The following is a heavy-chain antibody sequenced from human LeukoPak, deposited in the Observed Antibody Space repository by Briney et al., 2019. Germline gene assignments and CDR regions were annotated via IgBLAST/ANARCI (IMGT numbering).Heavy chain of an antibody. CDR1: GGSISSYY. Sequence: PSETLSLTCTVSGGSISSYYWGWIRQPPGKGLEWIGRIYYSGSTYYNPSLKSRVTISVDTSKNQFSLKLSSVTAADTAVYYCARGYYYDSSGSPYYFDYWGQGTLVTVSS. D-gene: IGHD3-22*01. CDR3: ARGYYYDSSGSPYYFDY. CDR2: IYYSGST. V-gene: IGHV4-39*07. J-gene: IGHJ4*02.